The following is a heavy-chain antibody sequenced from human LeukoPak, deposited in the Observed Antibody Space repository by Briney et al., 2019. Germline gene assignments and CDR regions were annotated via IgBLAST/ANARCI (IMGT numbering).Heavy chain of an antibody. V-gene: IGHV4-59*08. CDR3: ARLRRQGGYSTFYGMDV. D-gene: IGHD5-18*01. J-gene: IGHJ6*02. Sequence: KPSETLSLTCTVSGGSISSYYWSWIRQPPGKGLEWIGYIYYSGSSNYNPSLKSRVTISVDTSKNQFSLKLSSVTAADTAVYYCARLRRQGGYSTFYGMDVWGQGTTVTVSS. CDR1: GGSISSYY. CDR2: IYYSGSS.